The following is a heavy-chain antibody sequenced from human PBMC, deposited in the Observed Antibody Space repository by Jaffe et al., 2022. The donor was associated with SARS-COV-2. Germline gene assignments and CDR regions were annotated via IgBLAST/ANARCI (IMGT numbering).Heavy chain of an antibody. D-gene: IGHD6-19*01. V-gene: IGHV3-21*01. J-gene: IGHJ4*02. Sequence: EVQLVESGGGLVKPGGSLRLSCAASGFTFSSYSMNWVRQAPGKGLEWVSSISSSSSYIYYADSVKGRFTISRDNAKNSLYLQMNSLRAEDTAVYYCARVPDEGSSGNDYWGQGTLVTVSS. CDR3: ARVPDEGSSGNDY. CDR1: GFTFSSYS. CDR2: ISSSSSYI.